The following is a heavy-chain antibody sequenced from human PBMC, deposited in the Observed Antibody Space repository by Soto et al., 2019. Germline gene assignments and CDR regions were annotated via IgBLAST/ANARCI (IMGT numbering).Heavy chain of an antibody. V-gene: IGHV1-46*01. D-gene: IGHD6-19*01. CDR2: INPSGGST. Sequence: SGYTFTSYAMHWLRQAPGQRLEWMGWINPSGGSTSYAQKFQGRVTMTRDTSPSTVYMELSSLRSEDTAVYYCARGVQGRIAVAGIGFNYWGQGTLVTVSS. CDR3: ARGVQGRIAVAGIGFNY. J-gene: IGHJ4*02. CDR1: GYTFTSYA.